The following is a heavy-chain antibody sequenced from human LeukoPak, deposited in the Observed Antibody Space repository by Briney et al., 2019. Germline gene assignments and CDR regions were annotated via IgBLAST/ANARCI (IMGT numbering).Heavy chain of an antibody. CDR3: ARDRSSSWDYYYYYMDV. CDR1: GFTVSSNY. CDR2: IYSGGST. J-gene: IGHJ6*03. D-gene: IGHD6-13*01. V-gene: IGHV3-53*01. Sequence: GGSLRLSCAASGFTVSSNYISWVRQAPGKGLEWVSVIYSGGSTYYADSVKGRFTISRDNSKNTLYLQMNSLRAEDTAVYYCARDRSSSWDYYYYYMDVWGKGTTVTVSS.